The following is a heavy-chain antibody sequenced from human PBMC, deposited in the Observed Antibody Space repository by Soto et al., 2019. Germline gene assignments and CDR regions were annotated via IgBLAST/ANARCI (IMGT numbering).Heavy chain of an antibody. Sequence: HPGKGLEWTGYIYYSGSTYYNPSLKSRVTISVDTSKNQFSLKLSSVTAADTAVYFCAKENRGYDVYGLALRGHRTSVPVSS. CDR3: AKENRGYDVYGLAL. D-gene: IGHD5-12*01. V-gene: IGHV4-31*02. CDR2: IYYSGST. J-gene: IGHJ6*02.